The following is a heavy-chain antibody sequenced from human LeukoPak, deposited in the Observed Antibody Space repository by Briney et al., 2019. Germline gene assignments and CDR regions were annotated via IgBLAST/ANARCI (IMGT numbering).Heavy chain of an antibody. CDR3: ARGFSIAAPRLYYYYYMDV. D-gene: IGHD6-6*01. V-gene: IGHV4-34*01. CDR2: IYHSGST. J-gene: IGHJ6*03. CDR1: GGSFSAYY. Sequence: SETLSLTCVVYGGSFSAYYWSWIRQPPGKGLEWIGSIYHSGSTYYNPSLKSRVTISVDTSKNQFSLKLSSVTAADTAVYYCARGFSIAAPRLYYYYYMDVWGKGTTVTVSS.